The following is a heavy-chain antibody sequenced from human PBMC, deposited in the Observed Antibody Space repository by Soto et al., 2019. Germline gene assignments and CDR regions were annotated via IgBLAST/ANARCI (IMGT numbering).Heavy chain of an antibody. CDR3: ARDQPGYSYGYGLGY. CDR1: GFTFSSYS. V-gene: IGHV3-21*01. Sequence: GGSLRLSCASSGFTFSSYSMNWVRQAPGKGLEWVSSISSSSSYIYYADSVKGRFTISRDNAKNSLYLQMNSLRAEDTAVYYCARDQPGYSYGYGLGYWGQGTLVTVSS. CDR2: ISSSSSYI. D-gene: IGHD5-18*01. J-gene: IGHJ4*02.